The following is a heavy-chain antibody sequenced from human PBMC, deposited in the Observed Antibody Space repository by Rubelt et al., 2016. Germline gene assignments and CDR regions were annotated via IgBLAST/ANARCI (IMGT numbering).Heavy chain of an antibody. CDR2: ISAYNGNT. V-gene: IGHV1-18*01. CDR3: ARDMELVVVAATPGY. D-gene: IGHD2-15*01. Sequence: GQGLEWMGWISAYNGNTNYAQKLQGRVTMTTDTSTSTAYMELRSLRSDDTAVYYCARDMELVVVAATPGYWGQGTLVTVSS. J-gene: IGHJ4*02.